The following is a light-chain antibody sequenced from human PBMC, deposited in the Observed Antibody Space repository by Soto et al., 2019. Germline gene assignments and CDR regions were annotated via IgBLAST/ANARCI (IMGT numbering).Light chain of an antibody. CDR3: AAWDDSLNGTV. V-gene: IGLV1-44*01. J-gene: IGLJ3*02. CDR2: RNN. Sequence: QSALTQPPSASGNPGQRVTISCSGGRSNIATNTVNWYQQLPGTAPKLIYRNNQRPTGVPDRFSGSKSGTSASLAISGLQSEDEADYYCAAWDDSLNGTVFGGGTKLTVL. CDR1: RSNIATNT.